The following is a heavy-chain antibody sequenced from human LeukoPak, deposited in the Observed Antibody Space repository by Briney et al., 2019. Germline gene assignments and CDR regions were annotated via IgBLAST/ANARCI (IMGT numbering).Heavy chain of an antibody. CDR3: ARRLVIVQAAKTGDAFDI. D-gene: IGHD2-2*01. Sequence: SETLSLTCTVSGYSISSSYYWAWIRQPPGKGLDWIGSIYYNGKTYYNPSLKSRGTISMDSSKNQFSLKLTSVTAADTALYYCARRLVIVQAAKTGDAFDIWGQGTMVTVSS. CDR2: IYYNGKT. CDR1: GYSISSSYY. J-gene: IGHJ3*02. V-gene: IGHV4-38-2*02.